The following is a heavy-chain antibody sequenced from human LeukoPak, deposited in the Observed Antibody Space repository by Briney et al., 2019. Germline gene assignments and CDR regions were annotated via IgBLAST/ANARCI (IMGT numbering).Heavy chain of an antibody. V-gene: IGHV3-74*01. J-gene: IGHJ4*02. Sequence: GGSLRLSCRASGFTFSNCWIHWVRQPPGKGLVWVSRLNNDGGGTIYADSVKGRFTISRDNSKNTLYLQMNSLRAEDTVIYYCAKDLYQYYGSGSYYNWLPFDYWGQGTLVTVSS. CDR3: AKDLYQYYGSGSYYNWLPFDY. D-gene: IGHD3-10*01. CDR1: GFTFSNCW. CDR2: LNNDGGGT.